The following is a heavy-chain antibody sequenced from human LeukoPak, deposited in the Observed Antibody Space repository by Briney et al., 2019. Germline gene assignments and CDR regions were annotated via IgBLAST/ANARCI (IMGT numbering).Heavy chain of an antibody. V-gene: IGHV3-23*01. Sequence: PGGSLRLSCAASGFTFSSYAMSWARQAPGKGLEWVSAISGSGGSTYYADSVKGRFTISRDNSKNTLYLQMNSLRAEDTAVYYCAFSETPYYYYYMDVWGKGTTVTVSS. CDR2: ISGSGGST. CDR3: AFSETPYYYYYMDV. J-gene: IGHJ6*03. D-gene: IGHD6-25*01. CDR1: GFTFSSYA.